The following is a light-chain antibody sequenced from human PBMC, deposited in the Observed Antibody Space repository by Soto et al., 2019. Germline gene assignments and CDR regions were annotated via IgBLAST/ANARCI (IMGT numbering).Light chain of an antibody. CDR2: GNT. CDR3: QSYENSRTGFYV. Sequence: QSVLTQPPSVSGAPGQRVTISCSGSSSDIGAGFDVHWYQHLPGAAPKLLIYGNTNRPSGVPGRFSGSKSGTSASLVISGPQAEDEADYYCQSYENSRTGFYVFGTGTKVTVL. J-gene: IGLJ1*01. V-gene: IGLV1-40*01. CDR1: SSDIGAGFD.